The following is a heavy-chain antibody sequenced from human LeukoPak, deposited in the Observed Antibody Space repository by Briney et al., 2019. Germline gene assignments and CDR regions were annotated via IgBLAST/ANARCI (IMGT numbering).Heavy chain of an antibody. D-gene: IGHD6-19*01. CDR2: ISSNGGSI. CDR3: ARDTCGCGSGWHLYWYFDL. Sequence: GGSLRLSCAASGFTFSDYAMHWVRQAPGKELEYVSAISSNGGSIHYANSVKGRFTISKDNSKNTLYLQMDSLRAEDMAVYYCARDTCGCGSGWHLYWYFDLWGRGTLVTVSS. CDR1: GFTFSDYA. J-gene: IGHJ2*01. V-gene: IGHV3-64*01.